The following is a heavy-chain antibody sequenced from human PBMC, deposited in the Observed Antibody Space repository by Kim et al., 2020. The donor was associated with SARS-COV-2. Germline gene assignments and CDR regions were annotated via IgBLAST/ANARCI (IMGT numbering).Heavy chain of an antibody. V-gene: IGHV3-11*06. D-gene: IGHD2-2*01. Sequence: VKGPFTIYRDNAKNSLYLQMNSLRAEDTAVYYCALLGCSSTSCYYYYGMDVWGQGTTVTVSS. CDR3: ALLGCSSTSCYYYYGMDV. J-gene: IGHJ6*02.